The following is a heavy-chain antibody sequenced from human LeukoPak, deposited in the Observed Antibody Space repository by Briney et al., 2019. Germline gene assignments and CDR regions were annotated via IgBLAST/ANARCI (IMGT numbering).Heavy chain of an antibody. V-gene: IGHV3-48*03. D-gene: IGHD5-12*01. J-gene: IGHJ6*03. Sequence: GGSLRLSCAASGFTFSSYEMNWVRQAPGKGLEWVSYISSIGSTIYYADSVKGRFTISRDNAKNSLYLQMNSLRAEDTAVYYCARESSGYHFYYYYYMDVWGKGTTVTISS. CDR3: ARESSGYHFYYYYYMDV. CDR1: GFTFSSYE. CDR2: ISSIGSTI.